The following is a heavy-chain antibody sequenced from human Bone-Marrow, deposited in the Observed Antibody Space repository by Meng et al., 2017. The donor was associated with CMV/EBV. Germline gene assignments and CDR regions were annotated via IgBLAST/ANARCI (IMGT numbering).Heavy chain of an antibody. V-gene: IGHV3-30-3*01. Sequence: GESLKISCAASGFTFSSYAMHWVRQAPGKGLEWVAVISYDGSNKYYADSVKGRFTISRDNAKNSLYLHMNSLRAEDTAVYYCTRDSGVGVVIDSWGQGTLVTVSS. J-gene: IGHJ5*01. CDR3: TRDSGVGVVIDS. CDR2: ISYDGSNK. CDR1: GFTFSSYA. D-gene: IGHD3-3*01.